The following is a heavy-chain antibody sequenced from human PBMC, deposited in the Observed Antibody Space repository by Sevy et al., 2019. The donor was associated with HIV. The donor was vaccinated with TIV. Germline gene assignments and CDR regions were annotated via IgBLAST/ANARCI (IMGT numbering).Heavy chain of an antibody. CDR1: GFTFGEYS. V-gene: IGHV3-49*03. CDR3: TRGRRVYADYGVDY. CDR2: IRSEVYGGTT. J-gene: IGHJ4*02. D-gene: IGHD3-10*01. Sequence: GGSLRLSCTASGFTFGEYSMSWFRQAPGKGLEWVSFIRSEVYGGTTDYAASVKGRFNISRDDSKSIAYLQMSSLKTEDTAVYYCTRGRRVYADYGVDYWGQGTLVTVSS.